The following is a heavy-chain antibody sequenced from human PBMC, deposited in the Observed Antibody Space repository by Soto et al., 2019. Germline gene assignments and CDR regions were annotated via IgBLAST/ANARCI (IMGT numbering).Heavy chain of an antibody. CDR1: GFTFSSYA. CDR3: AKGYDFWSGSKTYYFDY. J-gene: IGHJ4*02. CDR2: ISGSGGST. Sequence: EVQLLESGGGLVQPGGSLRLSCAASGFTFSSYAMSWVRQAPGKGLEWVSAISGSGGSTYYADSVKGRFTISRDNSKNTLYLQMNSLRADDTAVYYCAKGYDFWSGSKTYYFDYWGQGTLVTVSS. V-gene: IGHV3-23*01. D-gene: IGHD3-3*01.